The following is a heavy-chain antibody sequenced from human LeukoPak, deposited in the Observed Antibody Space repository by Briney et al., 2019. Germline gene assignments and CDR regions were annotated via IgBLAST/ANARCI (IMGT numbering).Heavy chain of an antibody. V-gene: IGHV5-51*01. D-gene: IGHD3-10*01. Sequence: GESLKISCKGSGYSFTSHWIGWVRQMPGKGLEWMGIVNPDDSDTIYSPSFQGQVTISADESITTAYLQWSSLKASDTAMYYCASRRCQRGGRISFAYWGRGALVTVSS. CDR3: ASRRCQRGGRISFAY. CDR2: VNPDDSDT. J-gene: IGHJ4*02. CDR1: GYSFTSHW.